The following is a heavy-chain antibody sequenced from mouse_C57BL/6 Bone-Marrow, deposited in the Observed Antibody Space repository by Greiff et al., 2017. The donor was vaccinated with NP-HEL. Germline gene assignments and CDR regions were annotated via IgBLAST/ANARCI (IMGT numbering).Heavy chain of an antibody. CDR1: DSEVFPIAY. D-gene: IGHD2-3*01. V-gene: IGHV15-2*01. CDR2: ILPSIGRT. J-gene: IGHJ3*01. CDR3: QPYDGYHGAY. Sequence: QVQLQQSGSELRSPGSSVKLSCKDFDSEVFPIAYMSWVRQKPGHGFEWIGGILPSIGRTIYGEKFEDKATLDADTLSNTAYLELNSLTSEDSAIYYWQPYDGYHGAYWGQGTLVTVSA.